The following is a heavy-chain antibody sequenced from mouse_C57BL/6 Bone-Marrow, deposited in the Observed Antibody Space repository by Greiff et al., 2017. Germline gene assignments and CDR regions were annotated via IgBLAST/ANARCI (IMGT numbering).Heavy chain of an antibody. D-gene: IGHD1-1*01. V-gene: IGHV1-26*01. CDR3: ARGTNYYCSSWYFDV. CDR1: GYTFTDYY. J-gene: IGHJ1*03. Sequence: EVQLQQSGPELVKPGASVKISCKASGYTFTDYYMNWVKQSHGKSLEWIGDINPNNGGTSYNQKFKGKATLTVDKSSSTAYMELRSLTSEDSAVYYCARGTNYYCSSWYFDVWGTGTTVTVSS. CDR2: INPNNGGT.